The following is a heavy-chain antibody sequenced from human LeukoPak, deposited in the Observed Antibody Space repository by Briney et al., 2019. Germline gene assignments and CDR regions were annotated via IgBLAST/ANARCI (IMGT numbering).Heavy chain of an antibody. V-gene: IGHV5-51*01. CDR1: XYIFTNYW. CDR2: IYPGDSDT. CDR3: VRLSVSNIWSTKGWFDP. J-gene: IGHJ5*02. Sequence: GXXYIFTNYWVGGXRQVPEXXXXXMGXIYPGDSDTRYNPSFQGQVTISADKSINTAYLQWNSLKASDTAIYYCVRLSVSNIWSTKGWFDPWGQGTLVTVSS. D-gene: IGHD3-16*01.